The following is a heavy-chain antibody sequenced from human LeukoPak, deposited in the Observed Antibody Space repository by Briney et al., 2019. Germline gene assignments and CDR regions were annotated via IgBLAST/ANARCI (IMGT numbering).Heavy chain of an antibody. CDR2: IQHGGNT. D-gene: IGHD4-11*01. Sequence: SETLSLTCAVSGGSISSDDWWTWVRQTPGKGLEWIGAIQHGGNTNYNPSLKSRVTISVDTSKNQFSLKLSSVTAADTAVYYCARHGTHAYYYSNRPGLDYWGQGTLVTVSS. CDR3: ARHGTHAYYYSNRPGLDY. J-gene: IGHJ4*02. CDR1: GGSISSDDW. V-gene: IGHV4-4*02.